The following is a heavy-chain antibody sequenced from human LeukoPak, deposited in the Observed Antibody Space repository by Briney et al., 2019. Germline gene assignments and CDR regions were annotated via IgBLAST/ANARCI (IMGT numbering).Heavy chain of an antibody. CDR1: GYRFTSYW. Sequence: GESLKISFKGSGYRFTSYWIGWVRQMPGKGLEWMGIIYPGDSDTRYSPSFQGQVTISADKSISTAYLQWSSLKASDTAMYYCARHSYDSSGYYYGWFDPWGQGTLVTVSS. CDR3: ARHSYDSSGYYYGWFDP. CDR2: IYPGDSDT. J-gene: IGHJ5*02. D-gene: IGHD3-22*01. V-gene: IGHV5-51*01.